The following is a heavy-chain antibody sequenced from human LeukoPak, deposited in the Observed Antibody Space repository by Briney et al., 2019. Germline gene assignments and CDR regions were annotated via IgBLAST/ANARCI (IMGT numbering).Heavy chain of an antibody. CDR2: INHSGST. D-gene: IGHD6-6*01. Sequence: DPSETLSLTCTVSGGSISSGSYYWSWIRQPPGKGLEWIGEINHSGSTNYNPSLKSRVTISVDTSKNQFSLKLSSVTAADTAVYYCARGQRAARPYGYWGQGTLVTVSS. J-gene: IGHJ4*02. V-gene: IGHV4-39*07. CDR3: ARGQRAARPYGY. CDR1: GGSISSGSYY.